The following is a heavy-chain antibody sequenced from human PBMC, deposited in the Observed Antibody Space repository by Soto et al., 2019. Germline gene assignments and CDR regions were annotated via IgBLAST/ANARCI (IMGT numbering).Heavy chain of an antibody. Sequence: GASVKVSCKASGGTFSSYAISWVRQAPGQGLEWMGGIIPIFGTANYAQKFQGRVTITADESTSTAYMELSSLRSEDTAVYYCARDPPFSSSWSYFDYWGQGTLVTVSS. J-gene: IGHJ4*02. CDR2: IIPIFGTA. CDR3: ARDPPFSSSWSYFDY. V-gene: IGHV1-69*01. CDR1: GGTFSSYA. D-gene: IGHD6-13*01.